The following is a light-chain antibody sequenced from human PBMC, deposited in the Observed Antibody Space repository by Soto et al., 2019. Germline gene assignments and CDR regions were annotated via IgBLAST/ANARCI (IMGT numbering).Light chain of an antibody. CDR1: QSVSSSY. V-gene: IGKV3-20*01. Sequence: IVLMWTPRTLPLSTGERATLSCRASQSVSSSYLAWYQQKPGQAPRLLIYGASSRATGIPDRFSGSGSGTDFTLTISRLEPEDFAVYYCQKYGDSRAFGQGTKV. CDR3: QKYGDSRA. J-gene: IGKJ1*01. CDR2: GAS.